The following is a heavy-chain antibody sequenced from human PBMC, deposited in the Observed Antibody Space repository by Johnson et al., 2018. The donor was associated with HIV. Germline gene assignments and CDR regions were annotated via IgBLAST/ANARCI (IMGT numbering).Heavy chain of an antibody. V-gene: IGHV3-74*01. CDR3: AREGGRYSSGWDAFDI. CDR2: INSDGSST. CDR1: GFTFSSYW. Sequence: VQLVESGGGLVQPGGSLRLSCAASGFTFSSYWMHWVRQAPGKGLVWVSRINSDGSSTSYADSVKGRFTISRDNAKNTLYRQMNSLRAEDTAVYYWAREGGRYSSGWDAFDIWGQGTMVTVSS. J-gene: IGHJ3*02. D-gene: IGHD6-19*01.